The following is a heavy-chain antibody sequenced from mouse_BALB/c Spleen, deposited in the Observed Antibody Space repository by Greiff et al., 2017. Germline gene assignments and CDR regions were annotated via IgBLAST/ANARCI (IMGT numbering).Heavy chain of an antibody. CDR1: GYAFTNYL. CDR3: ARSRRGAMDY. CDR2: INPGSGGT. V-gene: IGHV1-54*01. J-gene: IGHJ4*01. Sequence: QVQLQQSGAELVRPGPSVKVSCKASGYAFTNYLIEWVKQRPGQGLEWIGVINPGSGGTNYNEKFKGKATLTADKSSSTAYMQLSSLTSDDSAVYFCARSRRGAMDYWGQGTSVTVSS.